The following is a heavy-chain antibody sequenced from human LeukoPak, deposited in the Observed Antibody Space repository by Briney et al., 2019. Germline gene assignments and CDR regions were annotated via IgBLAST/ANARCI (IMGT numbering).Heavy chain of an antibody. CDR3: ARDQTGESFDY. Sequence: ASVKVSCKASGYTFTSYDINWVRQATGQGLEWMGWMNPNSGNTGYAQKFQGRVTMTRDTSISTAYMELSRLRSDDTAVYYCARDQTGESFDYWGQGTLVTVSS. CDR1: GYTFTSYD. D-gene: IGHD7-27*01. V-gene: IGHV1-8*01. CDR2: MNPNSGNT. J-gene: IGHJ4*02.